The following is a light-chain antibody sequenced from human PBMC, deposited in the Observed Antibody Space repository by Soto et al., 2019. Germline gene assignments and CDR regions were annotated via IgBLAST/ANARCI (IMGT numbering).Light chain of an antibody. V-gene: IGKV1-39*01. CDR1: QSITSH. J-gene: IGKJ2*01. CDR2: AAS. CDR3: QPSYSTTYT. Sequence: DIQMTQSTSSLSASVGARLTITCRASQSITSHLNWFQQKPGKAPQLLIYAASSLQSGVPTRFSGSGSWTDFTLTISSLQPEDFATYYCQPSYSTTYTFGQGTKLEIK.